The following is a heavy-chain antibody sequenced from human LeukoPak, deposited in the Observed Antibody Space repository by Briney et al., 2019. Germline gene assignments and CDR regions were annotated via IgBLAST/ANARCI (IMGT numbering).Heavy chain of an antibody. Sequence: ASVKVSCTASGYTFTSYAMHWVRQAPGQRLEWMGWISAYNGNTNYAQKLQGRVTMTTDTSTSTAYMELRSLRSDDTAVYYCARDSVPGYSSSWWVYWGQGTLVTVSS. CDR2: ISAYNGNT. CDR1: GYTFTSYA. V-gene: IGHV1-18*01. CDR3: ARDSVPGYSSSWWVY. J-gene: IGHJ4*02. D-gene: IGHD6-13*01.